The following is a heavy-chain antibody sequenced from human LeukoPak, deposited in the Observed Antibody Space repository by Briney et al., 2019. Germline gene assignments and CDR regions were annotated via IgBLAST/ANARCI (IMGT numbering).Heavy chain of an antibody. Sequence: GGSLRLSCTASGFTISTNDMSWVRQAPGKGLEWISGIYSDGNTKYKASLQGRFTISIDNSKNTLYLKMNSLSAADTAVYYCARGVEPLGANTLAYWGRGTLVSVS. CDR2: IYSDGNT. CDR1: GFTISTND. J-gene: IGHJ4*02. V-gene: IGHV3-53*01. D-gene: IGHD1-14*01. CDR3: ARGVEPLGANTLAY.